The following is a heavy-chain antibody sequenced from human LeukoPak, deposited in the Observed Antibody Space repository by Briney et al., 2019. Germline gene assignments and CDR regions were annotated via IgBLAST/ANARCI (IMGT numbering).Heavy chain of an antibody. CDR3: ARGPSRWLEYYLDY. CDR2: ISYDGSNK. V-gene: IGHV3-30-3*01. D-gene: IGHD5-24*01. CDR1: GFTFSSYA. Sequence: GRSLRLSCAASGFTFSSYAMHWVRQAPGKGLEWVAVISYDGSNKYYADSVKGRFTISRDNSKNTLYLQMNSLRAEDTAVYYCARGPSRWLEYYLDYWGQGTLVTVSS. J-gene: IGHJ4*02.